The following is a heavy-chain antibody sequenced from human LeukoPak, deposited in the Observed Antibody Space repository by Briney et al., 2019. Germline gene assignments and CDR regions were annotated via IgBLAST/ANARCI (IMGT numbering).Heavy chain of an antibody. J-gene: IGHJ4*02. CDR3: VISATARGGFDY. D-gene: IGHD2-21*02. Sequence: PGGSLRLSCAASGFSVSDNYMSWVRQAPGKGLEWVSVLYSGGSTYYADSVKGRFTISRDNSKNTLYLQMNSLRAEDTAVYYCVISATARGGFDYWGQGTLVTVSS. CDR1: GFSVSDNY. CDR2: LYSGGST. V-gene: IGHV3-53*01.